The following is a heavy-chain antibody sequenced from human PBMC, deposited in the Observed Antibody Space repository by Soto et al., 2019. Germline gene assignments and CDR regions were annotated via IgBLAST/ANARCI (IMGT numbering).Heavy chain of an antibody. CDR2: INPNSGGT. V-gene: IGHV1-2*04. CDR3: ARDRENRYNWNYHYYGMDV. Sequence: ASVKVSCEASGYTFTGYYMHWVRQAPGQGLEWMGWINPNSGGTNYAQKFQGWVTMTRDTSISTAYMELSRLRSDDTAVYYCARDRENRYNWNYHYYGMDVWGQGTTVTVSS. D-gene: IGHD1-20*01. CDR1: GYTFTGYY. J-gene: IGHJ6*02.